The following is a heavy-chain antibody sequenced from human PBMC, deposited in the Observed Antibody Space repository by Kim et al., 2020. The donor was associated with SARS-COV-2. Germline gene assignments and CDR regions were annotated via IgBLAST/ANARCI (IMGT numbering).Heavy chain of an antibody. J-gene: IGHJ6*02. D-gene: IGHD1-26*01. V-gene: IGHV3-9*01. Sequence: GGSLRLSCAASGFTFDDYAMHWVRQAPGKGLEWVSGISWNSGSIGYADSVKGRFTISRDNAKNSLYLQMNSLRAEDTALYYCAKDMGAVKGPNYGMDVWGQGTTVTGSS. CDR3: AKDMGAVKGPNYGMDV. CDR2: ISWNSGSI. CDR1: GFTFDDYA.